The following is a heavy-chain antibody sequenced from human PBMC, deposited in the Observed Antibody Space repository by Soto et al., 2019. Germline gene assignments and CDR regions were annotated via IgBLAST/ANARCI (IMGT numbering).Heavy chain of an antibody. CDR2: ISYDGSNK. CDR1: GFTFSSYG. D-gene: IGHD4-17*01. V-gene: IGHV3-30*18. J-gene: IGHJ6*02. Sequence: GGSLRLSCAASGFTFSSYGMHWVRQAPGKGLEWVAVISYDGSNKYYADSVKGRFTISRDNSKNTLYLQMNSLRAEDTAVYYCAKDLTTNYGMDVWGQGTTVTVSS. CDR3: AKDLTTNYGMDV.